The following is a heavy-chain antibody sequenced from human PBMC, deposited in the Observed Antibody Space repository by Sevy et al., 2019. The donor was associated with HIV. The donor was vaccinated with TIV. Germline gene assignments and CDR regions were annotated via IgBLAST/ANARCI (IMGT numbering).Heavy chain of an antibody. V-gene: IGHV3-13*01. CDR1: GFTFSSYD. Sequence: GGSLRLSCAASGFTFSSYDMHWVRQATGKGLEWVSGMGTAGDTYYPGSVKGRFTISRENAKNSVYLQMNSLRAGDTAVYYCARYSGGWYDAFDIWGQGTMVTVSS. J-gene: IGHJ3*02. D-gene: IGHD6-19*01. CDR3: ARYSGGWYDAFDI. CDR2: MGTAGDT.